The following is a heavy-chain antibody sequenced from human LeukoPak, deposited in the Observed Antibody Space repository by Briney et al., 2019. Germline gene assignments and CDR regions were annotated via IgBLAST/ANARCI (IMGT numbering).Heavy chain of an antibody. Sequence: GASVKVSCKVSGYTLTELSMHWVRQAPGKGLEWMGGFDPEDGETIYAQKFQGGVTMTEDTSTDTAYMELSSLRSEDTAVYYCATIGSSGYAIDYWGQGTLVTVSS. D-gene: IGHD3-22*01. V-gene: IGHV1-24*01. CDR2: FDPEDGET. J-gene: IGHJ4*02. CDR3: ATIGSSGYAIDY. CDR1: GYTLTELS.